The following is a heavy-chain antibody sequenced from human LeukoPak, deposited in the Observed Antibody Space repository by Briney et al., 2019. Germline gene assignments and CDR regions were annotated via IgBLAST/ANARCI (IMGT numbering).Heavy chain of an antibody. CDR1: GGSISNYY. J-gene: IGHJ4*02. V-gene: IGHV4-59*01. CDR3: ARGRDCSTSCNSLFDY. D-gene: IGHD2-2*02. CDR2: IYHSGSA. Sequence: PSETLSLTCTVSGGSISNYYWSWIRQPPGKGLEWIGYIYHSGSANYNPSLKSRVAISVDTSKNHFSLRLSSVTAADTAVYYCARGRDCSTSCNSLFDYWGQGALVTVSS.